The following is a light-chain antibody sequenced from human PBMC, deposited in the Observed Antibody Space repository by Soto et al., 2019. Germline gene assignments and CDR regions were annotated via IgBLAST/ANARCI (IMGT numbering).Light chain of an antibody. CDR1: QGVTTN. CDR3: QQYNNWPFS. V-gene: IGKV3-15*01. J-gene: IGKJ5*01. CDR2: DVS. Sequence: EIRMTQFPAVLSVSLGERATLSCRAGQGVTTNFAWYQQKSGQSPRLLIYDVSTRATGVPARFSGTGSETDFTLTISGLQSEDSAVYFCQQYNNWPFSFGQGTRLEIK.